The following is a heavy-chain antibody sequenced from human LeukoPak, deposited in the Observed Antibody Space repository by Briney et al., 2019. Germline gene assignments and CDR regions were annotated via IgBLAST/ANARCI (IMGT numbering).Heavy chain of an antibody. CDR2: IYYSGST. V-gene: IGHV4-39*07. J-gene: IGHJ5*02. D-gene: IGHD3-22*01. Sequence: SETLSLTCTVSGGSISSSSYYWGWIRQPPGKGQEWIGSIYYSGSTYYNPSLKSRVTISVDTSKNQFSLKLSSVTAADTAVYYCAREGDYYDSSGSLANWFDPWGQGTLVTVSS. CDR1: GGSISSSSYY. CDR3: AREGDYYDSSGSLANWFDP.